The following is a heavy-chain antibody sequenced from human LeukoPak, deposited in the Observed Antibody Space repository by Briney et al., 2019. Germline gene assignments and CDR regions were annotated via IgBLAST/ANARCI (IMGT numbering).Heavy chain of an antibody. CDR1: GFTFTIYS. CDR3: ARAGLGGHYIDY. Sequence: GGSLRLSCAASGFTFTIYSMNWVRQAPGQGLEWISYVSGSDENKYYAGSVRGRFAISRDNAEKSLFLQMSNVRAEDTAVYYCARAGLGGHYIDYWGQGTLVTVSS. CDR2: VSGSDENK. D-gene: IGHD2-15*01. J-gene: IGHJ4*02. V-gene: IGHV3-48*04.